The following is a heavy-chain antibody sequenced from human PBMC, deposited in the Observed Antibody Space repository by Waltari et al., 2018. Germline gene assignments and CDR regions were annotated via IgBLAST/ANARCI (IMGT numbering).Heavy chain of an antibody. CDR3: ARENNVGSSPADV. J-gene: IGHJ6*02. CDR2: IRDDESKK. CDR1: GFTFSSYG. Sequence: QVQLVESGGGVVQPGRSLRLSCAASGFTFSSYGMHGVRQAPGKGREWVAVIRDDESKKYYAESLKCRFTISRDNSKNTLYLQMNSLRAEDTAVYYCARENNVGSSPADVWGQGTTVTVSS. D-gene: IGHD1-20*01. V-gene: IGHV3-33*01.